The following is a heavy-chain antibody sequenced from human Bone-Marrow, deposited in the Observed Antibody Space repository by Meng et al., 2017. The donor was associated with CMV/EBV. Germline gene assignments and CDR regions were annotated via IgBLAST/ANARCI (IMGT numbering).Heavy chain of an antibody. V-gene: IGHV1-2*02. D-gene: IGHD1-26*01. CDR2: INPNGGLT. CDR1: GYTFSGYY. Sequence: ASVKVSCKPSGYTFSGYYMHWVRQAPGQGLEWMGWINPNGGLTKYAQKFQGRVTMTRDTSISTASVEVNDLRSDGPAVYYFVIFGSYGFVHWFDPWGQGTLVTVSS. J-gene: IGHJ5*02. CDR3: VIFGSYGFVHWFDP.